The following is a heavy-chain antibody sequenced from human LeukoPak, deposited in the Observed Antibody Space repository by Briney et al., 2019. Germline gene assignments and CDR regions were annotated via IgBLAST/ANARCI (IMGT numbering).Heavy chain of an antibody. J-gene: IGHJ3*02. D-gene: IGHD5-12*01. CDR3: AKEQWLRFATFGGSAFDI. V-gene: IGHV3-23*01. Sequence: PGGSLRLSCAASGFTFSSYAMSWVRQAPGKGLEWVSAISGSGGSTYYADSVKGRFTISRDNSKNTLYLQMNSLRAEDTAVYYCAKEQWLRFATFGGSAFDIWGQGTMVTVSS. CDR1: GFTFSSYA. CDR2: ISGSGGST.